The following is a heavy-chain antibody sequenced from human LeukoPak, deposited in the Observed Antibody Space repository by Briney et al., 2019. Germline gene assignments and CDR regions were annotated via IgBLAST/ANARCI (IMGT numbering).Heavy chain of an antibody. D-gene: IGHD1-14*01. CDR3: ARYGVPDRNYLDN. CDR2: INPNSGGA. J-gene: IGHJ4*02. CDR1: GYTFTAYY. V-gene: IGHV1-2*02. Sequence: ASVKVSSKASGYTFTAYYMNWVRQAPGQGLEWMGWINPNSGGADYAQKFQGRISMTRDTSISTAYMELSRLTSDDTAVYYCARYGVPDRNYLDNWGQGTLVTVSS.